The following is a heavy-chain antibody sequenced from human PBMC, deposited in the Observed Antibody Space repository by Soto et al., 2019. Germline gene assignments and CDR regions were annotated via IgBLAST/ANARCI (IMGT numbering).Heavy chain of an antibody. J-gene: IGHJ6*02. CDR3: ARTRGYAYYYYGMDG. CDR2: ISAYNGNT. D-gene: IGHD5-12*01. Sequence: ASVKVSCKASGYTFTSYGISWVRQAPGQGLEWMGWISAYNGNTNYAQKLQGRVTMTTDTSTSTAYMELRSLRSGDTAVYYCARTRGYAYYYYGMDGWGQGTTVTVAS. V-gene: IGHV1-18*01. CDR1: GYTFTSYG.